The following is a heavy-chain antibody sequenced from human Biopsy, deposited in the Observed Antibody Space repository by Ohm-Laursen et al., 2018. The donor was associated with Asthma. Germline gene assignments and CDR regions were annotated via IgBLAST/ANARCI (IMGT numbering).Heavy chain of an antibody. CDR2: TNERGVT. Sequence: SETLSLTCTVSSGSIRTGDFFWTWIRQSPGKGLEWIGETNERGVTNNNPSLKSRVIISIDTYWNRVSLKLTSVTAADTAVYYCARGPELDVWGQGTTVTVSS. J-gene: IGHJ6*02. CDR3: ARGPELDV. V-gene: IGHV4-39*07. CDR1: SGSIRTGDFF.